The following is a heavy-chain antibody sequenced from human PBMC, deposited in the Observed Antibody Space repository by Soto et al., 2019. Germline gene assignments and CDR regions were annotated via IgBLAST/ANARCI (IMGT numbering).Heavy chain of an antibody. J-gene: IGHJ4*02. V-gene: IGHV4-59*01. Sequence: SETLCLTWSVAGGPIISYDWSWIRQPPGKGLEWIGYIYYSGSTNYNPSLKSRVTISVDTSKNQFSLKLSSVTAADTAVYYCAGFTMVRGVISRGSDYWGQGTLVTVTS. CDR1: GGPIISYD. CDR3: AGFTMVRGVISRGSDY. CDR2: IYYSGST. D-gene: IGHD3-10*01.